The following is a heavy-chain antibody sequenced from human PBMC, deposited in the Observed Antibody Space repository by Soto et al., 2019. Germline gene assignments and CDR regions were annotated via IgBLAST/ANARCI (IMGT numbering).Heavy chain of an antibody. D-gene: IGHD3-10*01. J-gene: IGHJ5*02. Sequence: QVQLVQSGAEVKKPGASVKVSCKASGYTFTSYGISWVRQAPGQGLEWMGWISAYNGNTNYAQKLQGRVTMTTDTSTSTAYRELRSLRSDDTAVYYCARSLSGSGSYYTDENWFDPWGQGTLVTVSS. CDR3: ARSLSGSGSYYTDENWFDP. V-gene: IGHV1-18*01. CDR2: ISAYNGNT. CDR1: GYTFTSYG.